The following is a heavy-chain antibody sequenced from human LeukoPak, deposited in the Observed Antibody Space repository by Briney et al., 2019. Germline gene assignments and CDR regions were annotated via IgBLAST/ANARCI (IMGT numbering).Heavy chain of an antibody. D-gene: IGHD5-18*01. J-gene: IGHJ6*02. CDR3: TTFGYSYGPTWGYYYYYGMDV. CDR2: IKSKTDGGTT. V-gene: IGHV3-15*01. CDR1: GSTFSNAW. Sequence: KSGGSLRLSSAASGSTFSNAWMSCVRQAPGKGLEWGGRIKSKTDGGTTDYAAPGKGRSTIPRDDSKNTLYLQMNSLKTEDTAVYYCTTFGYSYGPTWGYYYYYGMDVWGQGTTVTVSS.